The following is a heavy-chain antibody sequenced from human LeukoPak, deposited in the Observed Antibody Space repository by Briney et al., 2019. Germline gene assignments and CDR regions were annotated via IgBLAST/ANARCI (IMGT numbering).Heavy chain of an antibody. Sequence: GGSLRLSCAASGFTFSSYSMNWVRQAPGKGLEWVSSISSSSSYIYYADSVKGRFTISRDNAKNSLYLQMNSLSAEDTAVYYCARGCSGGSCYGPYYFDYWGQGTLVTVSS. J-gene: IGHJ4*02. CDR3: ARGCSGGSCYGPYYFDY. D-gene: IGHD2-15*01. CDR1: GFTFSSYS. V-gene: IGHV3-21*01. CDR2: ISSSSSYI.